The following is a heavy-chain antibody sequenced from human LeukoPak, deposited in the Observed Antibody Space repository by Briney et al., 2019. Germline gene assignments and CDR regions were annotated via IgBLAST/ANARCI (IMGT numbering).Heavy chain of an antibody. CDR2: IYSDGSTT. D-gene: IGHD3-16*01. V-gene: IGHV3-74*01. CDR1: GFPFRDHW. J-gene: IGHJ4*02. CDR3: ARESGTSRFFDF. Sequence: GGSLRLSCAASGFPFRDHWMHWVRQTPGKGLVWDSRIYSDGSTTTYADSVKGRFTISRDNAKNTVYLHMNSLRAEDTAVYCCARESGTSRFFDFWGQGALVTVSS.